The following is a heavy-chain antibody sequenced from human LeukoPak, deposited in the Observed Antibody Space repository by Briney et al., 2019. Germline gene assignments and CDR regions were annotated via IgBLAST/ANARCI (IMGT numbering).Heavy chain of an antibody. J-gene: IGHJ5*02. CDR3: AKHSDYGDPNWLDP. CDR2: ISSTGTTV. D-gene: IGHD4-17*01. V-gene: IGHV3-11*01. Sequence: GESLRLSCAASDSIFSDYYMSWIRQAPGKGLEWLSCISSTGTTVFYADSVQGRFTISRDNVKNSLYLDISSLRAEDTATYYCAKHSDYGDPNWLDPWGQGTLVIVSS. CDR1: DSIFSDYY.